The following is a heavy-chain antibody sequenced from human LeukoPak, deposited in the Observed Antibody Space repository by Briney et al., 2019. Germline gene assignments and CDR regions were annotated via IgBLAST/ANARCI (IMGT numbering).Heavy chain of an antibody. CDR2: ISYDGSSK. Sequence: PGGSLRLSCVASGFTFSDYGMHWVRQAPGKGLEWVTIISYDGSSKYYADSVKGRFTISRDNSKNTLYLQMNSLRAEDTAVYYCARGWKLSIDWGQGTLVTVSS. CDR3: ARGWKLSID. CDR1: GFTFSDYG. V-gene: IGHV3-30*03. J-gene: IGHJ4*02. D-gene: IGHD4-23*01.